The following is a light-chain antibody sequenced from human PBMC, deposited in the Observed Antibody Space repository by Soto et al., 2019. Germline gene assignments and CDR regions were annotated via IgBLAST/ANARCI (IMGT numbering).Light chain of an antibody. CDR3: SSYTSSITWI. Sequence: QSVLTQPASVSGSPGQSITISCTGTSSDVGGYNYVSWYQQHPGKAPKLMIYEVSNRPSGVSNRFSASKSGNTASLTISGLQAEDEADYYCSSYTSSITWIFGGGTKLTVL. J-gene: IGLJ2*01. CDR2: EVS. CDR1: SSDVGGYNY. V-gene: IGLV2-14*01.